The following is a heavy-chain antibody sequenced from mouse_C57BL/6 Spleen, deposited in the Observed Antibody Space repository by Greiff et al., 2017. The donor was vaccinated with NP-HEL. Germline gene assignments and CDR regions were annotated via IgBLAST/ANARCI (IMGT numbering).Heavy chain of an antibody. CDR3: ARDYGSRDWYFDV. Sequence: QVQLQQPGAELVKPGASVKMSCKASGYTFTSYWITWVKQRPGQGLEWIGDIYPGSGSTNYNEKFKSKATLTVDTSSITAYMQLSSLTSEDSAVYYCARDYGSRDWYFDVWGTGTTVTVSS. D-gene: IGHD1-1*01. V-gene: IGHV1-55*01. J-gene: IGHJ1*03. CDR1: GYTFTSYW. CDR2: IYPGSGST.